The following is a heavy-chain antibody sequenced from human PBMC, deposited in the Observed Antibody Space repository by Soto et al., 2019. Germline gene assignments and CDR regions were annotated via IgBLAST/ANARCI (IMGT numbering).Heavy chain of an antibody. CDR1: GGTFSSYA. CDR3: ARPRTPHSTNYYFDY. Sequence: QVQLVQSGAEVKKPGSSVKVSCKASGGTFSSYAISWVRQAPGQGLEWMGGIIPIFGTANYAQKFQGRITITADESTSTAYMELSSLRSEDTAVYYCARPRTPHSTNYYFDYWGQGPPVTVSS. D-gene: IGHD6-13*01. CDR2: IIPIFGTA. V-gene: IGHV1-69*01. J-gene: IGHJ4*02.